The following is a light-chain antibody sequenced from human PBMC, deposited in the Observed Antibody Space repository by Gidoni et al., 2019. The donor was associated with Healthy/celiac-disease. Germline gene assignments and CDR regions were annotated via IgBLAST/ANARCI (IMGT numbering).Light chain of an antibody. CDR2: KAS. V-gene: IGKV1-5*03. Sequence: DIQLTQSPSTLSASVGDRVTITCRASRSVCGWLAWYQQKPGKAPKLLIYKASTLESGVPFRFSGSGSGTEFTLTISSLQPDDFATYYCQQYNSYSPMYTFGQGTKLEIK. J-gene: IGKJ2*01. CDR3: QQYNSYSPMYT. CDR1: RSVCGW.